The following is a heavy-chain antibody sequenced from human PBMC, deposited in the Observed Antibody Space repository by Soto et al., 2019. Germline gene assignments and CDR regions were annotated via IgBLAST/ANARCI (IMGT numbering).Heavy chain of an antibody. CDR1: GFTFSSYA. J-gene: IGHJ6*02. Sequence: GGSLRLSCAASGFTFSSYAMSWVRQAPGKGLEWVSAISGSGGSTYYADSVKGRFTISRDNSKNTLYLQMNSLRAEDTAVYYCSNGKPYYDFLTAAVPPPVWGQGTSVTVSS. D-gene: IGHD3-9*01. CDR3: SNGKPYYDFLTAAVPPPV. V-gene: IGHV3-23*01. CDR2: ISGSGGST.